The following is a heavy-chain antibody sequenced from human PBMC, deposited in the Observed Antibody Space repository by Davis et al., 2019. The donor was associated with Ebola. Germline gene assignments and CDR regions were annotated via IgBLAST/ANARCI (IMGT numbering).Heavy chain of an antibody. CDR3: ARDLVPSN. Sequence: PGGSLRLSCAASGFNFNDFWMTWVRQAPGRGLEWVSSISSTSGSIYYADSVKGRFTISRDNVKNSLYLQMNTLREEDTAIYYCARDLVPSNWGQGTLVTVSS. D-gene: IGHD3-16*02. V-gene: IGHV3-48*02. J-gene: IGHJ4*02. CDR1: GFNFNDFW. CDR2: ISSTSGSI.